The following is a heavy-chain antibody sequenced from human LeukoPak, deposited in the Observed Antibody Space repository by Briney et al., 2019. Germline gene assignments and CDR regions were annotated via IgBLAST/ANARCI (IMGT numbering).Heavy chain of an antibody. Sequence: GGSLRLSCAASGFTFSSFWMIWVRQAPGKGLEGLANIKQDGSEKYYVDSVKGRFTISRDNAKNSLYLQMNSLRAEDTAVYYCASGSRGSSSVWFDPWGQGTLVTVSS. CDR1: GFTFSSFW. D-gene: IGHD6-6*01. CDR2: IKQDGSEK. CDR3: ASGSRGSSSVWFDP. V-gene: IGHV3-7*01. J-gene: IGHJ5*02.